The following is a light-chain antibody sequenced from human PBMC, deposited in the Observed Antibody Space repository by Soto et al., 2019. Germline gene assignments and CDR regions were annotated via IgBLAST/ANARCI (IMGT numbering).Light chain of an antibody. CDR1: SSDVGGYNF. CDR2: DVT. CDR3: CSYEGRYIDV. V-gene: IGLV2-11*01. Sequence: QSALTQPRSVSGSPGQSVTISCTGTSSDVGGYNFVSWYQHHPGKAPKLMIYDVTKRPSGVPDRFSGSKSGNTASLTISGLQAEDEADSDCCSYEGRYIDVFGSGTK. J-gene: IGLJ1*01.